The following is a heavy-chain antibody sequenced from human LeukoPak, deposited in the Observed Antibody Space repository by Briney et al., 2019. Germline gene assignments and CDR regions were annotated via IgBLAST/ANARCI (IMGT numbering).Heavy chain of an antibody. CDR1: GFTVSSNF. J-gene: IGHJ4*02. CDR3: ARGADRWNYFDY. V-gene: IGHV3-53*01. Sequence: GGSLRLSCAASGFTVSSNFLSWVRQAPGKGLEWVSVIYSGGKTYYADSVKGRFAISRDNSKNTLYLQMNSLRAEDTAVYYCARGADRWNYFDYWGQGTLVTVSS. D-gene: IGHD4-23*01. CDR2: IYSGGKT.